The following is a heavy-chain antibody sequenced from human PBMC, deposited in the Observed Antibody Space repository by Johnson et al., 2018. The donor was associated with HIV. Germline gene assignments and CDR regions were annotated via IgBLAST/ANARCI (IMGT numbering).Heavy chain of an antibody. V-gene: IGHV3-48*04. D-gene: IGHD3-22*01. J-gene: IGHJ3*02. CDR1: GFTFSSYG. CDR3: ARSEVSSMILELTRRDQDI. CDR2: ISSSGSTI. Sequence: VQLVESGGGVVQPGRSLRLSCAASGFTFSSYGMHWVRQAPGKGLEWVSYISSSGSTIYYADSVKGRFTISRDNAKNSLYLQMNSLRAEDTAVYYCARSEVSSMILELTRRDQDIWGQGTMVTVSS.